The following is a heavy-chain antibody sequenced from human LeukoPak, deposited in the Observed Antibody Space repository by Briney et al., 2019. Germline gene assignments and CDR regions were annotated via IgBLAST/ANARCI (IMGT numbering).Heavy chain of an antibody. CDR3: ARELGTSYGYFDY. CDR1: GGTFSSYA. Sequence: AASVKVSCKASGGTFSSYAISWVRQAPGQGLEWMGGIIPIFGTANYAQKFQGRVTITADKSTSTAYMELSSLRSEDTAVYYCARELGTSYGYFDYWGQGTLVTVSS. J-gene: IGHJ4*02. V-gene: IGHV1-69*06. CDR2: IIPIFGTA. D-gene: IGHD5-18*01.